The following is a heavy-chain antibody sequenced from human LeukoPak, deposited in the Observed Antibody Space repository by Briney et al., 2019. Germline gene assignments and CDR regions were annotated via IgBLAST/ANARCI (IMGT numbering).Heavy chain of an antibody. Sequence: GGSLRLSCVASRFSFSSYEMNWVRQAPGKGLEWLSYISSSGSTIFYADSVKGRFTISRDNAKNSLYLQMNRLRAEDTAVYYCARGRAGYSSSWGIWGQGTMVSVSS. D-gene: IGHD6-13*01. CDR3: ARGRAGYSSSWGI. CDR2: ISSSGSTI. J-gene: IGHJ3*02. CDR1: RFSFSSYE. V-gene: IGHV3-48*03.